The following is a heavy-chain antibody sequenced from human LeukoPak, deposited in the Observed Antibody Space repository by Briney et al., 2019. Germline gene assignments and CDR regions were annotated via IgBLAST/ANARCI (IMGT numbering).Heavy chain of an antibody. J-gene: IGHJ3*02. Sequence: GGSLRLSCAASEFTVSTNYMSWVRQAPGKGLEWVSVFYNGGTTYYADSVKGRFTISRDNSKNTLYLQMNSLRAEDTAVYYCAKDPRYEGYYDSSAHPPAAFDIWGQGTKVTVSS. D-gene: IGHD3-22*01. CDR2: FYNGGTT. V-gene: IGHV3-53*01. CDR3: AKDPRYEGYYDSSAHPPAAFDI. CDR1: EFTVSTNY.